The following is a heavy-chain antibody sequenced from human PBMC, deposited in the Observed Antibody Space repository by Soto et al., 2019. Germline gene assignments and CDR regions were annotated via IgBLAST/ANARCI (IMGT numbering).Heavy chain of an antibody. CDR1: GYTFTSYG. CDR3: ARGRYGDY. Sequence: QVHLVQSGAEVKKPGASVKVSCKASGYTFTSYGITWVRQAPGQGLEWMGWISAHKGNTDYAQKLQGRVIVTRDTSTSTAYMELRSLISDVTAVYYCARGRYGDYWGQGALVTVSS. V-gene: IGHV1-18*01. D-gene: IGHD1-1*01. CDR2: ISAHKGNT. J-gene: IGHJ4*02.